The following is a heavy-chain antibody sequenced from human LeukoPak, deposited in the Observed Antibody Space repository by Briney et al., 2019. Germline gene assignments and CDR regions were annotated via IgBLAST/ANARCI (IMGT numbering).Heavy chain of an antibody. CDR1: GGTFSSYA. Sequence: ASVKVSCKASGGTFSSYANSWVRQAPGQGLEWMGRIIPIFGIANYAQKFQGRVTITADKSTSTAYMELSSLRSEDTAVYYCARGGGNSDFDYWGQGTLVTVSS. V-gene: IGHV1-69*04. CDR3: ARGGGNSDFDY. J-gene: IGHJ4*02. CDR2: IIPIFGIA. D-gene: IGHD4-23*01.